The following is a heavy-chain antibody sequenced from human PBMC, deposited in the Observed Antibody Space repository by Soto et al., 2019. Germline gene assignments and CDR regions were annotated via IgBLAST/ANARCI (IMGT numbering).Heavy chain of an antibody. CDR3: ASEVLVNRGGLFFFDY. CDR1: GGTFSSYA. J-gene: IGHJ4*02. D-gene: IGHD3-22*01. V-gene: IGHV1-69*01. CDR2: IIPIFGTA. Sequence: QVQLVQSGAEVKKPGSSVKVSCKASGGTFSSYAISWVRQAPGQGLEWMGGIIPIFGTANYAQKFQGRVTITVDESTSTAYMELSSLRSEDTAVYYCASEVLVNRGGLFFFDYWGQRTLVTVSS.